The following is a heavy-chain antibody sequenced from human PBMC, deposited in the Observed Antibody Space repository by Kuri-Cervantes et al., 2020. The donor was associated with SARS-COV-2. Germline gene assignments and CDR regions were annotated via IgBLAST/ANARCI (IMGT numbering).Heavy chain of an antibody. V-gene: IGHV4-34*01. CDR2: INHSGST. CDR3: ARGRITIFGVVGFDY. CDR1: GGSFSGYY. J-gene: IGHJ4*02. D-gene: IGHD3-3*01. Sequence: ESLKISCAVYGGSFSGYYWSWTRQPPGKGLEWIGEINHSGSTNYNPSLKSRVTISVDTSKNQFSLKLSSVTAADTAVYYCARGRITIFGVVGFDYWGQGTLVTVSS.